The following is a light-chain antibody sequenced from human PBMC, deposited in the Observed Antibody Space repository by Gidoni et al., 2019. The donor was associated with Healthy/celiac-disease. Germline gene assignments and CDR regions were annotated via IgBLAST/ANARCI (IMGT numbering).Light chain of an antibody. Sequence: DIVMTQSPLSLPVTPGEPASISCRSSQSLLHSNGYNYWDWYLQKPGQSPQLLIYLGSNRASGVPDRFSGSGSGTDFTLKISRVEAEDVGVYYCMQALQTPLTFXGXTKVXIK. J-gene: IGKJ4*01. CDR3: MQALQTPLT. CDR1: QSLLHSNGYNY. CDR2: LGS. V-gene: IGKV2-28*01.